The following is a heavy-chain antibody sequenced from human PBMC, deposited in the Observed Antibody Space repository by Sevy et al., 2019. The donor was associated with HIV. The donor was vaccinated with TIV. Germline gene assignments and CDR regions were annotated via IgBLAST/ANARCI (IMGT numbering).Heavy chain of an antibody. V-gene: IGHV3-7*01. CDR2: IKQDGSEK. D-gene: IGHD1-26*01. CDR1: GFTFSSYW. CDR3: ANAYSGSYSHSYLYALDV. J-gene: IGHJ6*02. Sequence: GGSLRLSCAASGFTFSSYWMSWVRQAPGKGLEWVANIKQDGSEKYYVDSVKGRFTISRDNAKNTVYLEMNSLRNEDTAIYFCANAYSGSYSHSYLYALDVWGQGTTVTVSS.